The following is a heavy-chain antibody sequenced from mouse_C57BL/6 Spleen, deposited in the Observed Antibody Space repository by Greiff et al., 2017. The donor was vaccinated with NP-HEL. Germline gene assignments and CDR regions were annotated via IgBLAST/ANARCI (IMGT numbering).Heavy chain of an antibody. V-gene: IGHV1-85*01. CDR3: ARRTEGDYYGKNFDV. D-gene: IGHD1-1*01. Sequence: VQLQQSGPELVKPGASVKLSCKASGYTFTSYDINWVKQRPGQGLEWIGRIYPRDGSTKYNEKFKGKATLTVDTSSSTAYMQLHSLTSEDSADYFCARRTEGDYYGKNFDVWGTGTTGTVSS. CDR1: GYTFTSYD. J-gene: IGHJ1*03. CDR2: IYPRDGST.